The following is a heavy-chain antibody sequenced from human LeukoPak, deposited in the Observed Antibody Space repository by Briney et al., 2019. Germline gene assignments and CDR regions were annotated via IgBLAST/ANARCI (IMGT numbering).Heavy chain of an antibody. V-gene: IGHV3-21*01. J-gene: IGHJ3*02. D-gene: IGHD4-11*01. CDR1: GFTFSSYS. Sequence: GGSLRLSCAASGFTFSSYSMNWVRQAPGKGLEWVSSISSSSSYIYYADSVKGRFTISRDNAKNSLYLQMNSLRAEDTAVYYCARIPSNPEAAFDIWGQGTMVTVSS. CDR2: ISSSSSYI. CDR3: ARIPSNPEAAFDI.